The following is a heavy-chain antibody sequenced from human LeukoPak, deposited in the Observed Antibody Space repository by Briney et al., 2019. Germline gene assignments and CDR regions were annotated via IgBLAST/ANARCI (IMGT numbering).Heavy chain of an antibody. V-gene: IGHV3-23*01. D-gene: IGHD6-19*01. CDR3: AKGGPYPGYSSGWPFDY. Sequence: GGSLRLSCAASGFTFSSYAMSWVRQAPGKGLEWVSAISGSGGSTYYADSVKGRFTISRDNSKNTLYLQMNSLRAEDTAVYYCAKGGPYPGYSSGWPFDYWGQGTLVTVSS. J-gene: IGHJ4*02. CDR1: GFTFSSYA. CDR2: ISGSGGST.